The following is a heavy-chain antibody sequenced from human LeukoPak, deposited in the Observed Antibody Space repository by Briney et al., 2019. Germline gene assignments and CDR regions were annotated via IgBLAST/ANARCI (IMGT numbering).Heavy chain of an antibody. V-gene: IGHV3-74*01. CDR2: INIDGSRL. J-gene: IGHJ4*02. CDR1: GFTFSSYW. CDR3: ARGFPSGYDPLFDY. D-gene: IGHD5-12*01. Sequence: PGGSLRLSCAASGFTFSSYWMHWVRQVPGKGLVWVSRINIDGSRLSYADSVRGRFTISRDNAKNTLYLQMNSLRAEDTALYHCARGFPSGYDPLFDYWGQGTLVTVSS.